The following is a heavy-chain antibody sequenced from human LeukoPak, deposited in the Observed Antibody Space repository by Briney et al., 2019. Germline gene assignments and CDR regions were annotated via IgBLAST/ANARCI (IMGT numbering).Heavy chain of an antibody. CDR2: INWNGGST. J-gene: IGHJ4*02. CDR1: GFTFDDYG. Sequence: PGGSLRLSCAASGFTFDDYGMSWVRQAPGKGLEWVSGINWNGGSTSYADSVKGRFAISRDNAKNSLYLQMNSLRAEDTALYYCARDTIWDDSSDYWGQGTLVTVSS. CDR3: ARDTIWDDSSDY. D-gene: IGHD3-22*01. V-gene: IGHV3-20*04.